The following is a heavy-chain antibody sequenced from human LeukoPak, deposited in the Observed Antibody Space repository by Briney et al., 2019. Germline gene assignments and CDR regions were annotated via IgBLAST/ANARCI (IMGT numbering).Heavy chain of an antibody. V-gene: IGHV4-59*12. Sequence: SETLSLTCTVSGDSFSYFYWSWIRQPPGEGLEWIGYIYYSGSTNYNPSLKSRVTISVDTSKNQFSLKLSSVTAADTAVYYCAELGITMIGGVWGKGTTVTISS. CDR1: GDSFSYFY. J-gene: IGHJ6*04. CDR3: AELGITMIGGV. D-gene: IGHD3-10*02. CDR2: IYYSGST.